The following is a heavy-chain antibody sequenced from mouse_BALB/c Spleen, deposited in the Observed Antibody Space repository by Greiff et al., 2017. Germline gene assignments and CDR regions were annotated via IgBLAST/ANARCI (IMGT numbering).Heavy chain of an antibody. J-gene: IGHJ3*01. Sequence: QVHVKQSGAELVRPGTSVKISCKASGYAFTNYWLGWVKQRPGHGLEWIGDIYPGSGNTYYNEKFKGKATLTADKSSSTAYMQLSSLTSEDSAVYFCARYGGYGNSAWFAYWGQGTLVTVSA. CDR1: GYAFTNYW. CDR2: IYPGSGNT. D-gene: IGHD2-10*02. CDR3: ARYGGYGNSAWFAY. V-gene: IGHV1-63*01.